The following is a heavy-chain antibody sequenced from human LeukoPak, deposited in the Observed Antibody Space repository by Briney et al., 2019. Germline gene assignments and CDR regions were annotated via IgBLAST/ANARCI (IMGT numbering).Heavy chain of an antibody. CDR3: AKETVEVPADDWFGP. CDR1: GGSINGDY. D-gene: IGHD2-21*02. V-gene: IGHV4-59*01. J-gene: IGHJ5*02. Sequence: SETLSLTCTLSGGSINGDYWAWIRQTPGKGLEWIGYIHYTGRTSYNPSLKSRVAISADMSMNQFSLRLASVTAADTAVYYCAKETVEVPADDWFGPWGQGTLVTVSS. CDR2: IHYTGRT.